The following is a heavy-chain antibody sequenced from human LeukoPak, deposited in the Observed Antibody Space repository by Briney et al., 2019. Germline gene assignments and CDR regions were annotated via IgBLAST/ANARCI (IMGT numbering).Heavy chain of an antibody. CDR1: GFMFRTYG. Sequence: GSLRLSCAASGFMFRTYGMHWVRQAPGKGLEWMAFVRDDGSTKYYGDPVKGRFTISRDNSKSTLYLQMNSLRAEDTAVHFCARTVSSSWGFFDSWGQGTLVTVSS. D-gene: IGHD6-6*01. J-gene: IGHJ4*02. CDR3: ARTVSSSWGFFDS. V-gene: IGHV3-30*02. CDR2: VRDDGSTK.